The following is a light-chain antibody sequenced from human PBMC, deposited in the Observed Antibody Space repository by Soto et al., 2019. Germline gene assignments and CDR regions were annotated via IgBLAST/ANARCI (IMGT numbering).Light chain of an antibody. CDR1: QSVSSY. V-gene: IGKV3-11*01. CDR2: DAS. Sequence: PVTLSLSRGERATLSCSASQSVSSYLAWYQQKPGQAPRLLIYDASNRATGIPARFSGTGSGTDFTLTINNLEPEDFAVYYCQVRTNWSIAFGRGTRLEIK. CDR3: QVRTNWSIA. J-gene: IGKJ5*01.